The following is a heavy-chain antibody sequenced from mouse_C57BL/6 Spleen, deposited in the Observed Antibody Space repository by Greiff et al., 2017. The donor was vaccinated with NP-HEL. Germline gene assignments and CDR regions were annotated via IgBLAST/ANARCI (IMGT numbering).Heavy chain of an antibody. J-gene: IGHJ3*01. D-gene: IGHD1-1*01. Sequence: VQLQQSGAELVRPGASVKLSCTASGFNIKDDYMHWVKQRPEQGLEWIGWIDPENGDTEYASKFQGKATITADTSSNTAYLQLSSLTSEDTAVYYCTTLITTAVAGRAYWGQGTLVTVSP. V-gene: IGHV14-4*01. CDR3: TTLITTAVAGRAY. CDR1: GFNIKDDY. CDR2: IDPENGDT.